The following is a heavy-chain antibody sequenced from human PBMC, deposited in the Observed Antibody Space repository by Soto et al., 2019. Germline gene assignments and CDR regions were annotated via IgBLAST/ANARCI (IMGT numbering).Heavy chain of an antibody. Sequence: QVQLVQSGAEVKKPGSSVKVSCKASGGTFSSYAINWVRQAPGQGLEWMGGIIPIFGTANYAQKFQGRVTITADESTSTAYMELSSLRSEDTAVYYCAREGGAGNYRYSGMDVWGQGTTVTVSS. CDR3: AREGGAGNYRYSGMDV. D-gene: IGHD3-10*01. CDR2: IIPIFGTA. J-gene: IGHJ6*02. V-gene: IGHV1-69*12. CDR1: GGTFSSYA.